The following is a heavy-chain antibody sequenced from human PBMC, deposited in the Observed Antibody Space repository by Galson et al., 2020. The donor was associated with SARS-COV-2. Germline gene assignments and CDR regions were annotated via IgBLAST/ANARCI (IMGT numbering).Heavy chain of an antibody. CDR3: ARDQDGYNDF. J-gene: IGHJ4*02. CDR2: IKQDGRDR. V-gene: IGHV3-7*01. D-gene: IGHD5-18*01. Sequence: LPLTCAASGFTFSTYWMSWVRQAPGKGLEWVANIKQDGRDRYYADSVKGRFTVSSDNPKNSVYLQMNSLRVEDTAVYYYARDQDGYNDFWGRGTLVTVSS. CDR1: GFTFSTYW.